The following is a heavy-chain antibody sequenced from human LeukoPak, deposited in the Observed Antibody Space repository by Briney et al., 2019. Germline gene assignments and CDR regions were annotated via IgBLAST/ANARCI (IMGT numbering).Heavy chain of an antibody. CDR1: GFTFRNYY. D-gene: IGHD4-17*01. Sequence: GGSLRLSCAASGFTFRNYYMSWIRQAPGKGLEWVSYVSPTGSTKYYAESVKCRFTIARDNAKNSLYLQTNSLRAEDTAVYYCARVPTTVTYTDYWGQGTLVTVSS. J-gene: IGHJ4*02. V-gene: IGHV3-11*01. CDR3: ARVPTTVTYTDY. CDR2: VSPTGSTK.